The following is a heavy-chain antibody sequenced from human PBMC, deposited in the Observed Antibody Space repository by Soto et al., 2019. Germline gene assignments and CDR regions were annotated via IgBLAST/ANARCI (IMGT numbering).Heavy chain of an antibody. D-gene: IGHD5-18*01. CDR1: GGSIISGGYY. CDR3: ARDRLMATAGTARHYFGLDV. CDR2: IYYSGNT. V-gene: IGHV4-31*03. J-gene: IGHJ6*02. Sequence: TLSLTCTVSGGSIISGGYYCSLFGQNPMSGLEWIGNIYYSGNTYYNPSLKSRLTISVDTSKNQFSLNLSSVTAADTAVYYCARDRLMATAGTARHYFGLDVWGQGTTVTVSS.